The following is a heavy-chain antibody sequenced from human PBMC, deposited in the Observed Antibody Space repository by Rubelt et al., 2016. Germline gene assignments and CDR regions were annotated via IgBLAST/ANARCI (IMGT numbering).Heavy chain of an antibody. V-gene: IGHV1-69*01. CDR1: GGSFSRNA. CDR3: ARDLGYGGNSEGY. CDR2: IIPNFGTA. J-gene: IGHJ4*02. D-gene: IGHD4-23*01. Sequence: QVQLVQSGAEVKKPGSSATVSCKASGGSFSRNAISWVRQAPGQGLEWMGGIIPNFGTAKYAQKFQGRVTITADESTRTAYMELSSLRSDDTAVYYCARDLGYGGNSEGYWGQGTLVTVSS.